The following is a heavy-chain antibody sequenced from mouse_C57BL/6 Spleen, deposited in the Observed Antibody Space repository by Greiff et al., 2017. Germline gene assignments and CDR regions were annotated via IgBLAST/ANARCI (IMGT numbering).Heavy chain of an antibody. V-gene: IGHV1-80*01. J-gene: IGHJ1*03. CDR1: GYAFSSYW. CDR3: ARDPPHYYGSSYWYFDV. CDR2: IYPGDGDT. Sequence: VQLQESGAELVKPGASVKISCKASGYAFSSYWMNWVKQRPGKGLEWIGQIYPGDGDTNYNGHFKGKGTLTADKSSSTAYMQRSSLTSEDSAVYFCARDPPHYYGSSYWYFDVWGTGTTVTVSS. D-gene: IGHD1-1*01.